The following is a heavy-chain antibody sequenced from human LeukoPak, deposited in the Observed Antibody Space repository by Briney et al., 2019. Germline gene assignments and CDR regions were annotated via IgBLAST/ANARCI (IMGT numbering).Heavy chain of an antibody. CDR1: GFTFSSYS. CDR2: IRSSSSYI. Sequence: GGSLRLSCAASGFTFSSYSMNWVRQAPGKGLEWVSSIRSSSSYIYYADSVKGRFTISRDNAKNSLYLQMNSLRGEDTAVYYCARLRPWRTPTGSQVWFDPWGQGTLVTVSS. CDR3: ARLRPWRTPTGSQVWFDP. D-gene: IGHD3-10*01. V-gene: IGHV3-21*04. J-gene: IGHJ5*02.